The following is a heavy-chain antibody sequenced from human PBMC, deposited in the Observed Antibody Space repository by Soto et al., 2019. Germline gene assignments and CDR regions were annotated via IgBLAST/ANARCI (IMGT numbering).Heavy chain of an antibody. V-gene: IGHV3-74*01. CDR1: GFPFSSYW. CDR2: INSDGSTT. D-gene: IGHD1-1*01. CDR3: ARDLTTTPY. J-gene: IGHJ4*02. Sequence: GGSLRLSCAASGFPFSSYWMHWVRQAPGKGLVWVSRINSDGSTTNYADSMKGRFTISRDNAKNTLYLQMNSLTAEDTAVYYCARDLTTTPYWGQGTLVTVSS.